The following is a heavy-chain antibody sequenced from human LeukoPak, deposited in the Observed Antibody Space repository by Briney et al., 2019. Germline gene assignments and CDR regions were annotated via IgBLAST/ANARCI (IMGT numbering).Heavy chain of an antibody. CDR1: GGSISSYY. D-gene: IGHD6-13*01. J-gene: IGHJ3*01. CDR3: ARISSSNWYNERGAFDV. Sequence: PSETLSLTCTVSGGSISSYYWSWVRQPPGKGLEWTGFVYYTGSTNYSPSLKSRVTISVDTSKNQLSLKLRSVTAADTAVYYCARISSSNWYNERGAFDVWGQGTMVTVSS. V-gene: IGHV4-59*01. CDR2: VYYTGST.